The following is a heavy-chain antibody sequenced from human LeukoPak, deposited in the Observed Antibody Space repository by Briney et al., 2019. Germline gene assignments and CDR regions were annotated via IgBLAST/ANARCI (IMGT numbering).Heavy chain of an antibody. Sequence: PGGSLRLSCAASGFTFSDYYMSCIRQAPGKWLEWVSYISSSCSTIYYADSVKGRFTISRDNAKNSLYLQMNSLRAEDTAVYYCARAGDYYDSSGYYLGDKFDYWGQGTLVTVSS. J-gene: IGHJ4*02. CDR1: GFTFSDYY. D-gene: IGHD3-22*01. V-gene: IGHV3-11*01. CDR2: ISSSCSTI. CDR3: ARAGDYYDSSGYYLGDKFDY.